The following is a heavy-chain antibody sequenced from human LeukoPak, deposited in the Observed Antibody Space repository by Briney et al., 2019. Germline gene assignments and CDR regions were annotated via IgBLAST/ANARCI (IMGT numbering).Heavy chain of an antibody. J-gene: IGHJ4*02. CDR3: ARVGLWPTRGYFDY. CDR1: GGSFSGYY. V-gene: IGHV4-34*01. Sequence: PSETLSLTCAVYGGSFSGYYWSWIRQPPGKGLEWIGEINHSGSTNYNPSLKSRVTISVDTSKNQFSLKLSSVTAADTAVYYCARVGLWPTRGYFDYRGQGTLVTVSS. CDR2: INHSGST. D-gene: IGHD5-18*01.